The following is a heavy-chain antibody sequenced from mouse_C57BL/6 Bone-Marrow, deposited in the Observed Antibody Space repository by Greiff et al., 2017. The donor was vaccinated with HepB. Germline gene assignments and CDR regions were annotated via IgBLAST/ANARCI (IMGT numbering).Heavy chain of an antibody. V-gene: IGHV1-50*01. J-gene: IGHJ2*01. CDR2: VDPSDSYT. CDR3: ARCGRNYSNYFDY. Sequence: QVQLQQPGAELVKPGASVKLSCKASGYTFTSYWMQWVKQRPGQGLEWIGEVDPSDSYTNYNQKFKGKATLTADTSSSSAYMQLSSLTSEDSAVYYCARCGRNYSNYFDYWGQGTTLTVSS. D-gene: IGHD2-5*01. CDR1: GYTFTSYW.